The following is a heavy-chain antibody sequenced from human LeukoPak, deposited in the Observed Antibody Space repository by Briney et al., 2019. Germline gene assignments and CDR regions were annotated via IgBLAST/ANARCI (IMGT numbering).Heavy chain of an antibody. Sequence: SETLSLTCTVSGYSITSAYYWGWIQQPPGKGLEWIGSFFLKGSTYYSPSLKSRVTISLDTSRNQFSLKLNSVTAAGTAVYYCAKSNGYGLVDIWGQGTMVTVSS. CDR3: AKSNGYGLVDI. V-gene: IGHV4-38-2*02. J-gene: IGHJ3*02. CDR1: GYSITSAYY. D-gene: IGHD3-10*01. CDR2: FFLKGST.